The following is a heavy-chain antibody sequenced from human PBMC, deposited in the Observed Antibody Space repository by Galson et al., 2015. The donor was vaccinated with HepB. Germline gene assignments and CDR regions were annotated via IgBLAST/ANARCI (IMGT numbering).Heavy chain of an antibody. V-gene: IGHV3-74*01. CDR2: INSDGSST. CDR1: GFTFGNYW. J-gene: IGHJ3*02. Sequence: SLRLSCAASGFTFGNYWMHWVRQDPGTGLVWVSGINSDGSSTTYADSVKGRFTISRDNTKNTLYLQMNSLRGEDTAVYYCARWGGYCSGGTCYRAFDIWGHGTMVTVSS. D-gene: IGHD2-15*01. CDR3: ARWGGYCSGGTCYRAFDI.